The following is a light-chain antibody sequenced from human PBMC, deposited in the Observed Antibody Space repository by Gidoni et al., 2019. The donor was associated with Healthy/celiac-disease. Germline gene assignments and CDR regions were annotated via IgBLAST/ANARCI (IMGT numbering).Light chain of an antibody. Sequence: QSVLTQPPPAPWAPGQRVTISCSGSSSNIGSNTVKWSQQLPGTAPKLLIYSNNQRPSGVPDRFSGSTSGTSASLAISGLQSADEADYYCAAWDDSLNGPSGVVFGGGTKLTVL. J-gene: IGLJ2*01. V-gene: IGLV1-44*01. CDR1: SSNIGSNT. CDR2: SNN. CDR3: AAWDDSLNGPSGVV.